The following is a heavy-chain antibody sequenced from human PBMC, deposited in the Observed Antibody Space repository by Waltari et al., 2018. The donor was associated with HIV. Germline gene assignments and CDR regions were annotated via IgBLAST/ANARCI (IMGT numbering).Heavy chain of an antibody. J-gene: IGHJ4*02. CDR2: MSGSGSST. Sequence: EVQLVESGGGLVQPGGSLRLSCAASGFTFSSYAMSWVRQAPGKGLEWVSAMSGSGSSTFYADSVKGRFTISRDNSKNTLYLQMNSLRAEDTAVFYCAKDIVGATNYWGQGTLVTVSS. D-gene: IGHD1-26*01. CDR1: GFTFSSYA. CDR3: AKDIVGATNY. V-gene: IGHV3-23*04.